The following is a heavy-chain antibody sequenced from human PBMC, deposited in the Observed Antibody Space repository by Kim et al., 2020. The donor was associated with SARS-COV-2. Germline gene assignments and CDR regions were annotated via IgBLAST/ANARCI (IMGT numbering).Heavy chain of an antibody. D-gene: IGHD3-10*01. CDR1: GFTFSSYS. CDR2: ISSSSSYI. J-gene: IGHJ6*02. Sequence: GGSLRLSCAASGFTFSSYSMNWVRQAPGKGLEWVSSISSSSSYIYYADSVKGRFTISRDNAKDSLYLQMNSLRAEDTAVYYCARDSRGPRGSYYILYYYYGMDVWGQGTTVTVSS. CDR3: ARDSRGPRGSYYILYYYYGMDV. V-gene: IGHV3-21*01.